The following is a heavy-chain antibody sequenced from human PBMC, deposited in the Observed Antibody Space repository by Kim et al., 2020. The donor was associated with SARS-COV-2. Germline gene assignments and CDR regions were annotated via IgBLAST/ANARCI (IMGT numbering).Heavy chain of an antibody. V-gene: IGHV3-21*01. CDR3: ARVVGYCSSTSCYGDY. Sequence: SVKGRFTISRDNAKNSLYLQMNSLRAEDTAVYYCARVVGYCSSTSCYGDYWGQGTLVTVSS. D-gene: IGHD2-2*01. J-gene: IGHJ4*02.